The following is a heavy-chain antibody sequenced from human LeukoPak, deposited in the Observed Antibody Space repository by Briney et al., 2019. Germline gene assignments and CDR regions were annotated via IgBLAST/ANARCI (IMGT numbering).Heavy chain of an antibody. J-gene: IGHJ4*02. V-gene: IGHV3-74*01. CDR2: IHSDGTST. D-gene: IGHD2-21*01. Sequence: GGSLRLSCAVSGFTVSSNHMSWVRQAPGKGLEWVSRIHSDGTSTNYADSVKGRFTISRDNAKNTLYLQMNSLRVEDTAVYYCARGYSVRGDYWGQGTLVTVSS. CDR3: ARGYSVRGDY. CDR1: GFTVSSNH.